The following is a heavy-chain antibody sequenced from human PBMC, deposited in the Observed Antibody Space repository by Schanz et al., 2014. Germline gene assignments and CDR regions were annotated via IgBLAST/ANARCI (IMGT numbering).Heavy chain of an antibody. Sequence: QVQLQESGPGLVKPSQTLSLTCTVSGGSISSGGYYWTWIRQHPGKGLEWIGYIYYGGTYYSPSLKSRVNLSVDTSKNQFSLKLSSVTAADTAVYYCARLEYTSGWQGFDYWGQGILVTVSP. V-gene: IGHV4-31*03. J-gene: IGHJ4*02. CDR2: IYYGGT. CDR3: ARLEYTSGWQGFDY. D-gene: IGHD1-1*01. CDR1: GGSISSGGYY.